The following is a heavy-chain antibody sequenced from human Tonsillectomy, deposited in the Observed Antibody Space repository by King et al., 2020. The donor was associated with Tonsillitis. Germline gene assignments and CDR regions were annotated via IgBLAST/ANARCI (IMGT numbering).Heavy chain of an antibody. V-gene: IGHV3-30*04. CDR1: GFTFSNYA. CDR2: ISYDGSNI. D-gene: IGHD4-17*01. Sequence: VQLVESGGGVVQPGRSLRLSCAASGFTFSNYAMHWVRQAPGKGLEWVAIISYDGSNIYYADSVKGRFTISRDNSKTKMYLQMNILRAEDKAVYYCARTTVNFRYDAFDIWGQGTMVTVSS. J-gene: IGHJ3*02. CDR3: ARTTVNFRYDAFDI.